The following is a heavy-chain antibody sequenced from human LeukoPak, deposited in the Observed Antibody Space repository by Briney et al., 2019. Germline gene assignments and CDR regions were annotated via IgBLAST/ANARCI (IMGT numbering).Heavy chain of an antibody. D-gene: IGHD5-18*01. J-gene: IGHJ3*02. Sequence: PGGSLRLSCAASGFTFSSYAMHWVRQAPGKGLKYVSSISSNGGSTYYANSVKGRFTISRDNSKNTLYLQMGRLRAEDMAVYYCAREGYSYGYPHAFDIWGQGTMVTVSS. CDR3: AREGYSYGYPHAFDI. CDR2: ISSNGGST. CDR1: GFTFSSYA. V-gene: IGHV3-64*01.